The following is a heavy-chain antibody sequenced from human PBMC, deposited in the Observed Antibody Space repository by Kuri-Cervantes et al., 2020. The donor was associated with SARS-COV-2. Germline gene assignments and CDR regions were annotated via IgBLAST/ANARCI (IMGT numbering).Heavy chain of an antibody. CDR3: AIGSYDSSGYYFEDY. Sequence: GSLRLSCTVSGGSISSYYWSWIRQPPGKGLEWMGYIHYSGTTTYSPSLKSRLTISVDTPKNQFSLKVTSVTAADTAVYYCAIGSYDSSGYYFEDYWGQGTLVTVSS. V-gene: IGHV4-59*01. J-gene: IGHJ4*02. D-gene: IGHD3-22*01. CDR2: IHYSGTT. CDR1: GGSISSYY.